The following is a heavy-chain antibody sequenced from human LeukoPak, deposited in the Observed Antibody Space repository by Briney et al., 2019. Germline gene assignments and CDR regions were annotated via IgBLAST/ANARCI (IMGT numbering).Heavy chain of an antibody. CDR2: IYHSGST. CDR1: GGSISSGGYY. Sequence: SETLSLTCTVSGGSISSGGYYWSWIRQPPGKGLEWIGYIYHSGSTYYNPSLKSRVTISVDRSKNQFSLKLSSVTAADTAVYYCAVGRDFWSGSLYFDYWGQGTLVTVSS. V-gene: IGHV4-30-2*01. CDR3: AVGRDFWSGSLYFDY. D-gene: IGHD3-3*01. J-gene: IGHJ4*02.